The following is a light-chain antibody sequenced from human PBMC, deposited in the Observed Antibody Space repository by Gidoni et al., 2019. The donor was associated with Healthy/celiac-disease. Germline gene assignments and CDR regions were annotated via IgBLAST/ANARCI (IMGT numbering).Light chain of an antibody. J-gene: IGKJ4*01. Sequence: EIVLPQSPATLSLSPGERATLSCRASQSVSSYLAWYQQKPGQAPRLLLHGASNRATGIPARFSGSGSGTDFTLTISSLETEDFAVYYCQQRSNWPPVTFGGGTKVEIK. V-gene: IGKV3-11*01. CDR1: QSVSSY. CDR3: QQRSNWPPVT. CDR2: GAS.